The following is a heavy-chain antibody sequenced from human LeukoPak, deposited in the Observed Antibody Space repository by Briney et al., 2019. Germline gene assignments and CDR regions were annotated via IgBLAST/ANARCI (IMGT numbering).Heavy chain of an antibody. CDR2: IYYSGST. V-gene: IGHV4-59*01. CDR3: ARVMGDYYDSSGYYRRSDVFDI. CDR1: GASISSYY. J-gene: IGHJ3*02. Sequence: PSETLSLTCTVSGASISSYYWNWIRQPPGKGLEWIGYIYYSGSTNYNPSPKSRVTISVDTSNNQFSLKLSSVTAADTALYYCARVMGDYYDSSGYYRRSDVFDIWGQGTMLTVSS. D-gene: IGHD3-22*01.